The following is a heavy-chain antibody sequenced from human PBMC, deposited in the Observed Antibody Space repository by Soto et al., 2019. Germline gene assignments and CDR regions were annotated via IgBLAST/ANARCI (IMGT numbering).Heavy chain of an antibody. CDR3: ARGAAVAGHKRFDP. Sequence: SETLSLTCTVSGGSISSSSYYWGWIRQPPGKGLEWIGNIFYSGDTSYFPSLKSRVTISVDTSKSQFSLNLSSVTAADTAVYYCARGAAVAGHKRFDPWGQGTLVTVSS. V-gene: IGHV4-39*01. D-gene: IGHD6-19*01. CDR1: GGSISSSSYY. CDR2: IFYSGDT. J-gene: IGHJ5*02.